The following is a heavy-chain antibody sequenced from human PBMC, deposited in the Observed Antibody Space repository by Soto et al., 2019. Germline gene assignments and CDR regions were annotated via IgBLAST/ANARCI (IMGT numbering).Heavy chain of an antibody. D-gene: IGHD3-3*01. CDR3: TRPSVRGSGWYYYGMDV. CDR1: GFTFGDYA. Sequence: PGGSLGLSCTASGFTFGDYAMSWVRQAPGKGLEWVGFIRSKAYGGTTEYAASVKGRFTISRDDSKSIAYLQMNSLKTEDTAVYYCTRPSVRGSGWYYYGMDVWGQGTTVTVSS. V-gene: IGHV3-49*04. J-gene: IGHJ6*02. CDR2: IRSKAYGGTT.